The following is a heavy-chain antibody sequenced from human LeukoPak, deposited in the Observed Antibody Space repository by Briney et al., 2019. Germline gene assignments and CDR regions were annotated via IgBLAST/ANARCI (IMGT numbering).Heavy chain of an antibody. D-gene: IGHD2-2*01. CDR1: GGSFSCYY. Sequence: KPSETLFLTCAVYGGSFSCYYWSWIRQPPGKGLEWIGEINHSGSTNYNPSLKSRVTISVDTSKNQFSLKLSSVTAADTAVYYCARGSVNYCSSTSCSGAFDIWGQGTMVTVSS. CDR3: ARGSVNYCSSTSCSGAFDI. CDR2: INHSGST. V-gene: IGHV4-34*01. J-gene: IGHJ3*02.